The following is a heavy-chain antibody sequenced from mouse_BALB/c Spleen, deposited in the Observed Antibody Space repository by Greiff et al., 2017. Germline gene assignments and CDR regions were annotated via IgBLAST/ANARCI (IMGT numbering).Heavy chain of an antibody. Sequence: DVMLVESGGGLVQPGGSRKLSCAASGFTFSSFGMHWVRQAPEKGLEWVAYISSGSSTIYYADTVKGRFTISRDNPKNTLFLQMTSLRSEDTAMYYCARGYYGNFYWYFDVWGAGTTVTVSS. CDR1: GFTFSSFG. J-gene: IGHJ1*01. CDR3: ARGYYGNFYWYFDV. D-gene: IGHD2-1*01. V-gene: IGHV5-17*02. CDR2: ISSGSSTI.